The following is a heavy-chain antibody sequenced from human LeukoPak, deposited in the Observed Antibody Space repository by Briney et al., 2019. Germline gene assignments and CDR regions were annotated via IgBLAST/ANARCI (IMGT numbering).Heavy chain of an antibody. Sequence: ASAKVSCKASGYTFTSYGISWVRQAPGQGLEWMGWISAYNGNTNYAQKLQGRVTMTTDTSTSTAYIELRSLRSDDTAVYYCARDHNWNAYYMDVWGKGTTVTVSS. J-gene: IGHJ6*03. CDR1: GYTFTSYG. CDR3: ARDHNWNAYYMDV. CDR2: ISAYNGNT. D-gene: IGHD1-1*01. V-gene: IGHV1-18*01.